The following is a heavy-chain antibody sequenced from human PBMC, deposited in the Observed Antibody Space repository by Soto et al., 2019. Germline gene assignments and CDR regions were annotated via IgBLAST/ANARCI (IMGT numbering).Heavy chain of an antibody. CDR3: AKARGLVLSFYFDY. CDR1: GFTFDDYA. Sequence: EVQLVESWGGLVQPGRSLRLSCAASGFTFDDYAMHWVRQAPGKGLEWVSGISWNSGSIGYADSVKGRFTISRDNAKNSLYLQMNSLRAEDTDLYYCAKARGLVLSFYFDYWGQGTLVTVSS. D-gene: IGHD6-19*01. CDR2: ISWNSGSI. J-gene: IGHJ4*02. V-gene: IGHV3-9*01.